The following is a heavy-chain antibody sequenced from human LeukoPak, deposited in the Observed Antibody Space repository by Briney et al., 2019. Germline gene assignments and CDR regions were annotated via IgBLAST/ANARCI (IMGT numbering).Heavy chain of an antibody. V-gene: IGHV4-59*01. Sequence: SETLSLTCTVSGGSISNYYWNWIRQPPGKGLEWIGCIYYTGNTNYNPSLKSRVTISVDTSKNQFSLKLSSVTATDTAVYYCARDRLQLQSWGQGTLVTVSS. J-gene: IGHJ5*02. D-gene: IGHD1-1*01. CDR1: GGSISNYY. CDR3: ARDRLQLQS. CDR2: IYYTGNT.